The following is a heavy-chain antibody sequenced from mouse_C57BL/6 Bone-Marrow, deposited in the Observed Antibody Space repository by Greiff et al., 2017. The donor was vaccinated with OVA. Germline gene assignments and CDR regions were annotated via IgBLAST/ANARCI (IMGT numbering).Heavy chain of an antibody. J-gene: IGHJ2*01. CDR2: IYPGDGDT. V-gene: IGHV1-80*01. D-gene: IGHD2-4*01. Sequence: VQLQQSGAELVKPGASVKISCKASGYAFSSYWMNWVKQRPGKGLEWIGQIYPGDGDTNYNGKFKGKATLTADKSSSTAYMQLSSLTSEYSAVYFCARQDLYYDYDMTYFDFWGQGTTLTVSS. CDR3: ARQDLYYDYDMTYFDF. CDR1: GYAFSSYW.